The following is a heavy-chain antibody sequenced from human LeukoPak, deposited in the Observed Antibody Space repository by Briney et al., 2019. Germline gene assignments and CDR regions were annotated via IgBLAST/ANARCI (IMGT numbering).Heavy chain of an antibody. D-gene: IGHD2-2*01. CDR1: GFTFSSYS. CDR2: IKQDGSEK. V-gene: IGHV3-7*01. CDR3: ASTLCGSSSCYEGFDY. J-gene: IGHJ4*02. Sequence: GGSLRLSCAASGFTFSSYSMSWVRQAPGKGLEWVANIKQDGSEKYYVDSVKGRFTISRDNAKDSLYLQMNSLRAEDTAVYYCASTLCGSSSCYEGFDYWGQGTLVTVSS.